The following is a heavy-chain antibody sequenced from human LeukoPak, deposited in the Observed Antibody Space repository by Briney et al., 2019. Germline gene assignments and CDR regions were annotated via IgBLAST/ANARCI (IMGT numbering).Heavy chain of an antibody. D-gene: IGHD3-22*01. CDR3: AKDLYYDSSGDAFDI. CDR2: ISSSSSYI. J-gene: IGHJ3*02. Sequence: PGGSLRLSCAASGFTFSSYSMNWVRQAPGKGLEWVSSISSSSSYIYYADSVKGRFTISRDNAKNSLYLQMNSLRAEDTAVYYCAKDLYYDSSGDAFDIWGQGTMVTVSS. CDR1: GFTFSSYS. V-gene: IGHV3-21*04.